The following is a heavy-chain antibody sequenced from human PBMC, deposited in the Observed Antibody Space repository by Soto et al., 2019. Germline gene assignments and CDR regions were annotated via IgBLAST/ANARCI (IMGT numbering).Heavy chain of an antibody. J-gene: IGHJ4*02. D-gene: IGHD1-26*01. Sequence: SVKVSCKASGGTFSSYAISWVRQAPGQGLEWMGGIIPIFGTANYAQKFQGRVTITADESTSTAYMELSSLRSEDTAVYYCARDRRRVGATSKFDYWGQGTLVTVSS. CDR1: GGTFSSYA. CDR3: ARDRRRVGATSKFDY. CDR2: IIPIFGTA. V-gene: IGHV1-69*13.